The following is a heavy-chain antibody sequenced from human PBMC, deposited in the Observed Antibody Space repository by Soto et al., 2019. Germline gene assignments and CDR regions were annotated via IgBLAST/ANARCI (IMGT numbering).Heavy chain of an antibody. V-gene: IGHV3-30-3*01. CDR1: GFSFSSYA. CDR2: ISHDGINK. D-gene: IGHD6-19*01. J-gene: IGHJ5*02. Sequence: QVRLVESGGGVVQPGRSLRLSCTASGFSFSSYAMYWFRQPPGKGLEWVAVISHDGINKHYADSVKGRVNVSRDNSNHSLDLQLNSRRGEDTAMYYCARDMYSSDYFVKWFEPWGQGTLVTVSS. CDR3: ARDMYSSDYFVKWFEP.